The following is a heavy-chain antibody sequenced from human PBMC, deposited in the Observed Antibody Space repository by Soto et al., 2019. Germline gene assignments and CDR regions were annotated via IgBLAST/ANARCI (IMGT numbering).Heavy chain of an antibody. V-gene: IGHV1-8*01. CDR3: ARVEGAWRYFDL. CDR2: MDPNSGST. J-gene: IGHJ2*01. Sequence: ASVKVSCKASGYTFTTYDINWVRQAPGQGLEWLGWMDPNSGSTGYAQNFQGRITMTRNISRNTAHMELSSLRSEDTAVYYCARVEGAWRYFDLWGRGTLVTVSS. D-gene: IGHD1-26*01. CDR1: GYTFTTYD.